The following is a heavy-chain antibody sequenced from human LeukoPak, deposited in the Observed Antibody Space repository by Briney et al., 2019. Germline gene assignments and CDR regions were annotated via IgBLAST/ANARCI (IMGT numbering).Heavy chain of an antibody. J-gene: IGHJ6*03. CDR2: IYTSGST. D-gene: IGHD4-23*01. CDR1: GGSISSGSYY. CDR3: AREVGTVVTTFEGYYYYMDV. Sequence: SETLSLTCTVSGGSISSGSYYWSWIRQPAGKGLEWIGRIYTSGSTNYNPSLKSRVTISVDTSKNQFSLKLSSVTAADTAVYYCAREVGTVVTTFEGYYYYMDVWGKGTTVTVSS. V-gene: IGHV4-61*02.